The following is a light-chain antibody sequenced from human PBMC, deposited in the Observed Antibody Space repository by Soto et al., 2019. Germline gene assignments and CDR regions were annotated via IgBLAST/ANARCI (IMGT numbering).Light chain of an antibody. J-gene: IGKJ4*01. Sequence: EVVMRQSPATLSFSPGEGATLSCRASQGIGDTLAWYQHKPGQTPRLLIYDTSTRATGVPTRFSGSRSGAEFTLTINSLQSEDFAVYFCQHRAGWPPALTFGGGTKVDIK. V-gene: IGKV3-15*01. CDR2: DTS. CDR1: QGIGDT. CDR3: QHRAGWPPALT.